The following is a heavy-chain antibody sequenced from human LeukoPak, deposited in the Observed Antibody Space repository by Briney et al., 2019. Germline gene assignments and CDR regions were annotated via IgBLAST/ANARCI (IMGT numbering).Heavy chain of an antibody. J-gene: IGHJ6*04. CDR3: ARSGSYCSGGSCYPIYYYYYYYGMDV. CDR1: GGSISSSNW. D-gene: IGHD2-15*01. CDR2: IYHSGST. V-gene: IGHV4-4*02. Sequence: SETLSLTCAVSGGSISSSNWWSWVRQPPGKGLEWIGEIYHSGSTNYNPSLKSRVTISVDKSKNQFSLKLSSVTAADTAVYYCARSGSYCSGGSCYPIYYYYYYYGMDVWGKGTTVTVSS.